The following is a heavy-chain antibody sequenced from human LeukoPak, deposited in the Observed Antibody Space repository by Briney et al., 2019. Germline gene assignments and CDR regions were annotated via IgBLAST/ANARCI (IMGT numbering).Heavy chain of an antibody. CDR1: GYTFTSYG. CDR2: ISAYNGNT. J-gene: IGHJ4*02. D-gene: IGHD2-8*01. CDR3: ARQWSPLYYFDY. Sequence: ALVKVSCKASGYTFTSYGISWVRQAPGQGLEWMGWISAYNGNTNYAQKLQGRVTMTTDTSTSTAYMELRSLRSDDTAVYYCARQWSPLYYFDYWGQGTLVTVSS. V-gene: IGHV1-18*01.